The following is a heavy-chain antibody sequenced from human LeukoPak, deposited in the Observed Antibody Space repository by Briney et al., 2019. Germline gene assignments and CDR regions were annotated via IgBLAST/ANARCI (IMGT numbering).Heavy chain of an antibody. CDR3: ARVRGDYVNLFDP. CDR1: GGSVSSGSYH. Sequence: SETLSLTCTVSGGSVSSGSYHWSWIRQPPGKGLEWIVYTHYSGSTYYNPSLKSRVTISLDTSKKQFSLWLRSVTAADTAVYYCARVRGDYVNLFDPWGQGTLVTVSS. J-gene: IGHJ5*02. V-gene: IGHV4-61*01. D-gene: IGHD4-17*01. CDR2: THYSGST.